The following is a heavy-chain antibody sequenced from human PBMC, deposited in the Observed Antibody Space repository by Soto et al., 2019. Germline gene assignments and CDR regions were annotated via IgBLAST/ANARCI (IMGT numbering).Heavy chain of an antibody. CDR1: GFTFDDYA. V-gene: IGHV3-9*01. CDR2: ISWNSGSI. J-gene: IGHJ4*02. CDR3: AKSRVAAAGDFDY. D-gene: IGHD6-13*01. Sequence: EVQLVESGGGLVQPGRSLRLSCAASGFTFDDYAMHWVRQAPGKGLEWVSGISWNSGSIGYADSVKGRFTISRDNAKNSLYLQMNSLRAEDTALYYCAKSRVAAAGDFDYWGQGTLVTVSS.